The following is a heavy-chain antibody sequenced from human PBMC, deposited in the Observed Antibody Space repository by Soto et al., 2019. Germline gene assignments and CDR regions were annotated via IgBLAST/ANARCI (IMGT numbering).Heavy chain of an antibody. Sequence: GGSLRLSCAVSGFSVSNTYMSWVRQAPGKGLEWISVIYRGRATNYADSVKGRFTISRDDSRNTVYLQMNSLTTEDTAVYFCARDRSDSSRADSFDIWGQGTMVTVS. V-gene: IGHV3-53*01. J-gene: IGHJ3*02. D-gene: IGHD6-25*01. CDR3: ARDRSDSSRADSFDI. CDR2: IYRGRAT. CDR1: GFSVSNTY.